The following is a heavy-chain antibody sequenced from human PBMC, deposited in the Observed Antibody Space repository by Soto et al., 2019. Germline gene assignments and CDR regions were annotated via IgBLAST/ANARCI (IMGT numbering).Heavy chain of an antibody. D-gene: IGHD6-19*01. J-gene: IGHJ3*02. V-gene: IGHV4-59*01. CDR1: GGSISSYY. Sequence: PSETLSLTCTVSGGSISSYYWSWIRQPPGKGLEWIGYIYYSGSTNYNPSLKSRVTISVDTSKNQFSLKLSSVTAADTAVYYCGREGSLPGIAVAGTPINAFDIWGQGTMVTVSS. CDR3: GREGSLPGIAVAGTPINAFDI. CDR2: IYYSGST.